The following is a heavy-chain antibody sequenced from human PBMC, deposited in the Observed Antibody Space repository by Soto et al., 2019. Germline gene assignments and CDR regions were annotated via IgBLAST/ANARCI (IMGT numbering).Heavy chain of an antibody. V-gene: IGHV4-4*07. CDR2: FSLSGTT. CDR3: ARGMTPPGAPAWYYFDS. Sequence: XTLSLPCTVSGASVTASSYWSWIRQPAVKGLEWIGRFSLSGTTSYNPSLRSRVTMSADVSKNQFSLRLTSVTDADTALYYCARGMTPPGAPAWYYFDSWGQGTLGTVSS. J-gene: IGHJ4*02. CDR1: GASVTASSY. D-gene: IGHD2-8*02.